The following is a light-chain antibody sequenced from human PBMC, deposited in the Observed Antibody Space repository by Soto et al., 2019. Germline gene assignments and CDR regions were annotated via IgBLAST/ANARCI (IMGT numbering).Light chain of an antibody. V-gene: IGKV3-20*01. Sequence: EIVLTQSPGTLPLSPGERATLSCRASQSVSRTYLAWYQQKPVQAPRLLIYATSSRATGIPDRFSGSGSGTDFTLTIGRLEPEDFAVYYCKQYGLSGTFRQGTKVDIK. CDR1: QSVSRTY. CDR3: KQYGLSGT. CDR2: ATS. J-gene: IGKJ1*01.